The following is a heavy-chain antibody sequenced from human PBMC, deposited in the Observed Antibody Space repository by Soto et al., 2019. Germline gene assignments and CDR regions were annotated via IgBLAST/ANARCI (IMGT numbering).Heavy chain of an antibody. CDR1: GGSISSSSYY. D-gene: IGHD1-7*01. Sequence: LSLTCTVSGGSISSSSYYWGWIRQPPGKGLEWIGSIYYSGSTYYNPSLKSRVTISVDTSKNQFSLKLSSVTAADTAVYYCARSGITGTTGWYFDLWGRGTLVTVSS. J-gene: IGHJ2*01. CDR2: IYYSGST. V-gene: IGHV4-39*01. CDR3: ARSGITGTTGWYFDL.